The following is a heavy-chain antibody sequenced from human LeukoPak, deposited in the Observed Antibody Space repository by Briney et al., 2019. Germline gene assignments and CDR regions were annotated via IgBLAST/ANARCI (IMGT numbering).Heavy chain of an antibody. CDR1: GYTFTDYY. CDR3: ATGPSIATPSDP. Sequence: ASVKVSCKASGYTFTDYYLHWVRQAPGQGLEWMGWINPNSGDTDYAQKFQGRVTMTRDTSISTAYMELSRLRSDDTAVYYCATGPSIATPSDPWGQGTLVTVSS. D-gene: IGHD6-13*01. V-gene: IGHV1-2*02. CDR2: INPNSGDT. J-gene: IGHJ5*02.